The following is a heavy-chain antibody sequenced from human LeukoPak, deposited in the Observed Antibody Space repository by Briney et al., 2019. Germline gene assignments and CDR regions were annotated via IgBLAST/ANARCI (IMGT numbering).Heavy chain of an antibody. J-gene: IGHJ4*02. CDR3: ARVTYGSGTYGAFDY. CDR1: GFTFSSYA. D-gene: IGHD3-10*01. V-gene: IGHV3-23*01. Sequence: PGGSLRLSCAASGFTFSSYAMSWVRQAPGKGLEWVSAISGSGGSTYYADSVKARFTISRDNSKNTLYLQMNSLRAEDTAVYYCARVTYGSGTYGAFDYWGQGTLVTVSS. CDR2: ISGSGGST.